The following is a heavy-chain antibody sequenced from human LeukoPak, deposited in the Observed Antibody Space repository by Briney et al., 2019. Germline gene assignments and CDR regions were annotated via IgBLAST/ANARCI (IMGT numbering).Heavy chain of an antibody. D-gene: IGHD6-19*01. V-gene: IGHV1-18*01. CDR1: GYTFTSYG. CDR2: ISAYNGNT. J-gene: IGHJ6*03. Sequence: ASVKVSCKASGYTFTSYGISWVRQAPGQGLEWMGWISAYNGNTNYAQKLQGRVTMTTDTSTSTAYMELRSLRSDDTAVYYCARSSYSSGWNYYYYYMDVWGKGTTVTISS. CDR3: ARSSYSSGWNYYYYYMDV.